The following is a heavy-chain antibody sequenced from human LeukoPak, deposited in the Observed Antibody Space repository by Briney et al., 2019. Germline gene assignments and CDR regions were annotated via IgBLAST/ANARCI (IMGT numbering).Heavy chain of an antibody. CDR1: GYTFSDYY. CDR2: INPHSGGT. J-gene: IGHJ4*02. V-gene: IGHV1-2*06. Sequence: ASVKVSCKASGYTFSDYYLHWVRQAPGQGLEWMGRINPHSGGTNYAQKFQGRVSLTRDTSISTAYMELSSLRSDDTAVYYCARDGDSSDYPYWGQGTLVTVSS. D-gene: IGHD3-22*01. CDR3: ARDGDSSDYPY.